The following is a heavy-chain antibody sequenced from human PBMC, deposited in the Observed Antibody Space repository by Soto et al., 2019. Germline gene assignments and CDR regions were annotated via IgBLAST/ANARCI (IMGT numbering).Heavy chain of an antibody. J-gene: IGHJ4*02. CDR1: GASISNFY. CDR3: AKGGTYYFDS. V-gene: IGHV4-4*07. D-gene: IGHD3-16*01. CDR2: LYTRGTT. Sequence: PWETLSLTCSVSGASISNFYWSWIRQSAGKGLEWIGRLYTRGTTDYNPSLKSRVTMPIDTSKNRVSLSLTSVTAADTAVYYCAKGGTYYFDSWGQGIVVTVSS.